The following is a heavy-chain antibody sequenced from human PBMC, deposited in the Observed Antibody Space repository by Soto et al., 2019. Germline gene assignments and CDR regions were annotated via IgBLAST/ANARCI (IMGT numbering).Heavy chain of an antibody. V-gene: IGHV2-5*01. J-gene: IGHJ4*02. Sequence: ITLKESAPTLVQPTQTLTLTCTLSGFSLSTSGVGVGWIRQPPGKALEWLALIYWNDDKRYSPSLKSRLTITKDTSKNQVVLTVTNMDPVDTATYYGARPARGIAAFYFDYWGQGTLVTVSS. CDR3: ARPARGIAAFYFDY. CDR2: IYWNDDK. D-gene: IGHD6-13*01. CDR1: GFSLSTSGVG.